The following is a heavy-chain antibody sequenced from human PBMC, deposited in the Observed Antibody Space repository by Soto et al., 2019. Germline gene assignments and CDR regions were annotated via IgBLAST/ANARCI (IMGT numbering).Heavy chain of an antibody. Sequence: QVQLVESGGGVVQPGRSLRLSCAASGFTFSSYAMHWVRQATGKGLEWVAVISYDGSNKYYADSVKGRFTISRDNSKNALYLQMNCLRAEDTGVYYCARVFDTAMVKSSGQEPPYYYGMDVWGQGTTVTVSS. J-gene: IGHJ6*02. D-gene: IGHD5-18*01. CDR1: GFTFSSYA. V-gene: IGHV3-30-3*01. CDR3: ARVFDTAMVKSSGQEPPYYYGMDV. CDR2: ISYDGSNK.